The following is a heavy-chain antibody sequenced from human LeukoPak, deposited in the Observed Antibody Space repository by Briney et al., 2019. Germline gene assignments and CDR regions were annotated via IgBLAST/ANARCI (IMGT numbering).Heavy chain of an antibody. D-gene: IGHD5-24*01. Sequence: SETLSLTCTVSGGSISNKYWSWIRQPPGKGLGWIGYIYYSGSTNYNPSLKSRVTILVDTSKNQFSLKLSSVTAADTAVYYCARDGVEMATIGEIYYYYYYMDVWGKGTTVTISS. V-gene: IGHV4-59*01. CDR2: IYYSGST. CDR3: ARDGVEMATIGEIYYYYYYMDV. CDR1: GGSISNKY. J-gene: IGHJ6*03.